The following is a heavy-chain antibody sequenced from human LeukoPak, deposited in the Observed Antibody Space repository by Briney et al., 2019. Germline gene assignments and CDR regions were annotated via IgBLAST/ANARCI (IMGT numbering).Heavy chain of an antibody. CDR3: ARDRDYDILTGYHNNWFDP. J-gene: IGHJ5*02. V-gene: IGHV4-38-2*02. Sequence: PSETLSLTCTVSGYSISSGYYWGWIRQPPGKGLEWIGSIYHSGSTYYNPSLKSRVTVSVDTSKNQFSLKLSSVTAADTAVHYCARDRDYDILTGYHNNWFDPWGQGTLVTVSS. D-gene: IGHD3-9*01. CDR1: GYSISSGYY. CDR2: IYHSGST.